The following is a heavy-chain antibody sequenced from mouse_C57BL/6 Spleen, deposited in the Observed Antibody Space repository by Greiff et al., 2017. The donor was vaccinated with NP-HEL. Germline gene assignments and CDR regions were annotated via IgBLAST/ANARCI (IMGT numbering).Heavy chain of an antibody. CDR1: GFTFSSYG. D-gene: IGHD2-3*01. CDR2: ISSGGSYT. J-gene: IGHJ1*03. Sequence: EVNVVESGGDLVKPGGSLKLSCAASGFTFSSYGMSWVRQTPDKRLEWVATISSGGSYTYYPDSVKGRFTISRDNAKNTLYLQMSSLKSEDTAMYYCARHDDGYRYFDVWGTGTTVTVSS. CDR3: ARHDDGYRYFDV. V-gene: IGHV5-6*01.